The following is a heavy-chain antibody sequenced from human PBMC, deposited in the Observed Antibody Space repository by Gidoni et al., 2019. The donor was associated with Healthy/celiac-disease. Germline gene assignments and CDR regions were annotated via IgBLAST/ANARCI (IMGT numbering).Heavy chain of an antibody. CDR3: ANGDYYDSSGYILTTLY. Sequence: QVQLVESGGGVVEPGRFLRLSCAASGFTFSSSGMRWVRQAPGKGLEWVAVISYDGSNKYYADSVKGRFTISRDNSKNTLYLQMNSLRAEDTAVYYCANGDYYDSSGYILTTLYWGQGTLVTVSS. V-gene: IGHV3-30*18. J-gene: IGHJ4*02. CDR1: GFTFSSSG. D-gene: IGHD3-22*01. CDR2: ISYDGSNK.